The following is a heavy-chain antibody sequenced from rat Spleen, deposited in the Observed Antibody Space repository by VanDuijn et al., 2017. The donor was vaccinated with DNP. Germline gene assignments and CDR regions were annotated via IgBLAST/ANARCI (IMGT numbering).Heavy chain of an antibody. D-gene: IGHD1-2*01. CDR1: GFSLTSYG. CDR2: ISSGGST. J-gene: IGHJ2*01. Sequence: QVQLKESGPGLVQPSQTLSLTCTVSGFSLTSYGVSWVRQPPGKGLEWIAAISSGGSTYYNSALKSRLSISRDTSKSQVFLKMNSLQTEDTAIYFCTRVTIAAISTYFDYWGQGVMVTVSS. CDR3: TRVTIAAISTYFDY. V-gene: IGHV2S12*01.